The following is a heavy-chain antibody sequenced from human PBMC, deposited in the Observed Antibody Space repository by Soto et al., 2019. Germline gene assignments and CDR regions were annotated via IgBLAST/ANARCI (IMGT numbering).Heavy chain of an antibody. J-gene: IGHJ6*02. CDR3: ARELSDVVVVAGDDYHYYGMDV. CDR1: GFTFSSYA. V-gene: IGHV3-30-3*01. CDR2: ISYDGSNK. Sequence: GGSLRLSCAASGFTFSSYAMHWVRQAPGKGLEWVAVISYDGSNKYYADSVKGRFTISRDNSKNTLYLQMNSLRAEVTAVYYCARELSDVVVVAGDDYHYYGMDVWGQGTTGTVSS. D-gene: IGHD2-15*01.